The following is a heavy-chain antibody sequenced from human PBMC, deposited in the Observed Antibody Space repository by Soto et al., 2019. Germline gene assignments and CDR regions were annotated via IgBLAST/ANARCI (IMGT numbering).Heavy chain of an antibody. CDR1: GFTFTKSA. CDR2: IVVGSGNT. J-gene: IGHJ1*01. V-gene: IGHV1-58*01. Sequence: GASVKVSCKSSGFTFTKSAVQWVRQARGQRLEGIGWIVVGSGNTNYAQKFQERVTITRDMSTSAAYMELSSLRSEDTAVYYCAAGVGGGYGYFQNWGQGTQVTVSS. D-gene: IGHD5-12*01. CDR3: AAGVGGGYGYFQN.